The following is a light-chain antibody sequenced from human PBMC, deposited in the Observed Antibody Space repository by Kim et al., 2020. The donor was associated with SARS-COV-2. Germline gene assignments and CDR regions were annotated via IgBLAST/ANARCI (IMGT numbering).Light chain of an antibody. V-gene: IGLV2-14*01. CDR3: TSYTTTSTLI. CDR1: STDVGAYNY. J-gene: IGLJ2*01. CDR2: DVT. Sequence: QSVLTQPASVSGSPGQSITISCTGTSTDVGAYNYVSWYQQHPGKAPELMIYDVTKRPSGVSTRFSGSKSGNTASLTISGLQAEDEADYYCTSYTTTSTLIFGGGTQLTV.